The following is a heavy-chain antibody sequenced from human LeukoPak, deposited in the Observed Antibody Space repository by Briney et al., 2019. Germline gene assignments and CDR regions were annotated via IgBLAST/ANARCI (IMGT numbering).Heavy chain of an antibody. CDR2: INSDGSGT. CDR3: STRPGHAFDI. J-gene: IGHJ3*02. CDR1: GFTFSSYW. D-gene: IGHD3-10*01. V-gene: IGHV3-74*01. Sequence: GGSLRLSCAASGFTFSSYWMHWVRPVPGKGLVWVLRINSDGSGTSYADSVKGRFTISRDNAKNTLYVQMNSLRAEDTAVYYCSTRPGHAFDIWGRGTMVTVPS.